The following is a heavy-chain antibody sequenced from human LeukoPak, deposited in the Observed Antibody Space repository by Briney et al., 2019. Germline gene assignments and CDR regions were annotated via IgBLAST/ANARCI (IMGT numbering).Heavy chain of an antibody. V-gene: IGHV3-48*03. CDR3: AKALRHFGETFDY. Sequence: GGSLRLSCAASGFTFSTYDMNWVRQAPGRGLEWVSYISGTGNTIYYADSVKGRFTVSRDNAKNSLYLQMNSLRVEDTAIYYCAKALRHFGETFDYWGQGTVVTVSS. CDR1: GFTFSTYD. J-gene: IGHJ4*01. CDR2: ISGTGNTI. D-gene: IGHD3-3*02.